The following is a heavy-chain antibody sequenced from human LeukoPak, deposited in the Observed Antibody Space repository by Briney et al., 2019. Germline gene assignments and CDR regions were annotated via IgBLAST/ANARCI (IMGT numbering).Heavy chain of an antibody. V-gene: IGHV1-2*02. CDR2: INPNSGGT. J-gene: IGHJ4*02. Sequence: ASVKVSCKAFGYTFTCYYMHWVRQAPGQGLECLGWINPNSGGTNYAQKFQDRVTMTRDTSISTAYMELSRLRSGDTAVYYCARDLGDGGYNTFDYWGQGTLVTVSS. CDR1: GYTFTCYY. CDR3: ARDLGDGGYNTFDY. D-gene: IGHD5-24*01.